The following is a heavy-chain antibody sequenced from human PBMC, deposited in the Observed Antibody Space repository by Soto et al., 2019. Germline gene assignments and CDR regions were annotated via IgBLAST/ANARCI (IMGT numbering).Heavy chain of an antibody. Sequence: SETLSLTCTVSGGAINSYYWTWIRQPAGKGLEWIGRIYSSGSTKYNPSLQSRVTMSLDTSKNQFSLRSTSVTAAGTAVYYCARGQRFSDWFDPWGQGTLVTVS. CDR2: IYSSGST. CDR1: GGAINSYY. D-gene: IGHD3-3*01. J-gene: IGHJ5*02. V-gene: IGHV4-4*07. CDR3: ARGQRFSDWFDP.